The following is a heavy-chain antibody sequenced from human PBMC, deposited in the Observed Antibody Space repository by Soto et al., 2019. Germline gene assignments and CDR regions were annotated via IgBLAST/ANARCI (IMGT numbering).Heavy chain of an antibody. CDR3: ARVYSGSYSDY. Sequence: SETLSLTCAVYGGSFSGYYWTWIRQPPGTGLEWIGEINHSGSTNYNPSLKSRVTVSVDTSKNQFSLKLTSVTAADTAVYYCARVYSGSYSDYWGQGTLVTVSS. V-gene: IGHV4-34*01. CDR1: GGSFSGYY. J-gene: IGHJ4*02. CDR2: INHSGST. D-gene: IGHD1-26*01.